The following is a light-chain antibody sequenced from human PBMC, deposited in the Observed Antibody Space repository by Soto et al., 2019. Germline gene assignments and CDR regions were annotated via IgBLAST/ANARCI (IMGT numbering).Light chain of an antibody. J-gene: IGLJ1*01. CDR1: DTGSKS. V-gene: IGLV3-21*02. CDR3: QVWDSSNNHYV. Sequence: SYELTQPPSVSAAPGQTARITCGGDDTGSKSVHWYQQKPGQAPVLVVYEARARPSGIHERFSGSNSGNTATLTISRVEDGDEADYYCQVWDSSNNHYVCVSGTKVTVL. CDR2: EAR.